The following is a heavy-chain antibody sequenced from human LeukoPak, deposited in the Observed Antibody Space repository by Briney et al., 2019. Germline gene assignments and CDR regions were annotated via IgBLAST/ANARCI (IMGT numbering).Heavy chain of an antibody. CDR3: GRERPGGLAYLDN. D-gene: IGHD3-10*01. CDR2: IKEDGSSK. V-gene: IGHV3-7*01. J-gene: IGHJ4*02. CDR1: EFTFSSYW. Sequence: GGSLRLCCAASEFTFSSYWMRWVRQAPGKGLEWVANIKEDGSSKNYADSVKGRFTISRDNAKNTLYLQMSSLRGEDTAVYFCGRERPGGLAYLDNWGQGTPVTVSS.